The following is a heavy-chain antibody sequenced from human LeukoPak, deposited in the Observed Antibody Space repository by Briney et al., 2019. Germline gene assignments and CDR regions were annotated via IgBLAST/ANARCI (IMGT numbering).Heavy chain of an antibody. J-gene: IGHJ4*02. CDR1: GFTFSAYA. CDR2: ISGSGGRT. CDR3: ARDRSIVGESYFDY. D-gene: IGHD3-10*01. Sequence: GGSLRLSCAVSGFTFSAYAMSWVRQAPGKGLEWVSAISGSGGRTYSGDSVKGRFTISRDNSKNTLYLQMNSLRAEDTAVYYCARDRSIVGESYFDYWGQGTLVTVSS. V-gene: IGHV3-23*01.